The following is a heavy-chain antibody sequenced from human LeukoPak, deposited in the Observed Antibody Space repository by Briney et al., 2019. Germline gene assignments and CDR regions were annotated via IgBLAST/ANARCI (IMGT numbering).Heavy chain of an antibody. CDR1: GFTFSSYG. CDR3: AKDGQDY. CDR2: ISYDGSNK. Sequence: GGSLRLSCAASGFTFSSYGMHWVRQAPGKGLEWVAVISYDGSNKYYADSVKGRFTISRGNSKNTLYLQMNSLRAEDTAVYYCAKDGQDYWGQGTLVTVSS. J-gene: IGHJ4*02. V-gene: IGHV3-30*18. D-gene: IGHD3/OR15-3a*01.